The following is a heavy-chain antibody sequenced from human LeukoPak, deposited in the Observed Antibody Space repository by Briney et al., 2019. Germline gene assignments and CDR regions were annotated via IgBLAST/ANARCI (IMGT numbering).Heavy chain of an antibody. CDR1: GGTFSSYA. Sequence: SVKVSCKASGGTFSSYAISWVRQAPGQGLEWMGGIIPIFGTANYAQKFQGRVTITTDESTSTAYMELSSLRSEDTAVYYCATWRLDSSSVAHYYYYYYMDVWGKGTTVTVSS. CDR3: ATWRLDSSSVAHYYYYYYMDV. D-gene: IGHD6-6*01. CDR2: IIPIFGTA. J-gene: IGHJ6*03. V-gene: IGHV1-69*05.